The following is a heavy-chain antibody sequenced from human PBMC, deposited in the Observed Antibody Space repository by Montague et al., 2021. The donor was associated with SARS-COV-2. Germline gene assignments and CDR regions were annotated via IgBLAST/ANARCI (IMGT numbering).Heavy chain of an antibody. CDR3: ARFPTSYYYDSKAAPATPDAFDI. Sequence: SETLSLTCAVCGGSFSGYYWGWIRQPPGKGLEWIGSIYYSGSTYYNPSLKSRVIISVDTSKNQFSLKLSSVTAADTAVYYCARFPTSYYYDSKAAPATPDAFDIWGQGTMVTVSS. V-gene: IGHV4-39*01. CDR1: GGSFSGYY. J-gene: IGHJ3*02. D-gene: IGHD3-22*01. CDR2: IYYSGST.